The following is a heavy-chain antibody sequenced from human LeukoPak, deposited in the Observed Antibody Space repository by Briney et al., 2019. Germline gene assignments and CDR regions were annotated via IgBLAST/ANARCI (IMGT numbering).Heavy chain of an antibody. Sequence: PGGSLRLSCAASGLTFSSYWMSWVRQAPRKGLEWVANIRHDGGEKYYVDSVKGRFTISRDNAKNSLYLQMNSLRAEDTAVYYCARYCSGGSCKRGGYDYWGQGTLVTVSS. D-gene: IGHD2-15*01. V-gene: IGHV3-7*05. CDR2: IRHDGGEK. CDR3: ARYCSGGSCKRGGYDY. J-gene: IGHJ4*02. CDR1: GLTFSSYW.